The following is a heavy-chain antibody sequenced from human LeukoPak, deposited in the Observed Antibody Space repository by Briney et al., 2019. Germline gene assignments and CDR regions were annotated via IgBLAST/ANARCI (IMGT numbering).Heavy chain of an antibody. CDR3: ARASWEIDY. CDR2: INPNGGI. V-gene: IGHV1-2*02. CDR1: GYTFTGYF. J-gene: IGHJ4*02. D-gene: IGHD1-26*01. Sequence: ASVKVSCKASGYTFTGYFMHWVRQAPGQGLEWMGWINPNGGIDYAQKFQGRVTMTRDTSISTAYMELSRLRSDDTAVYYCARASWEIDYWGQGTLVTVSS.